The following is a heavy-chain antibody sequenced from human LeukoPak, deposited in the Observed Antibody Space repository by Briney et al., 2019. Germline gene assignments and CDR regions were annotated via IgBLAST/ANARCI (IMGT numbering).Heavy chain of an antibody. CDR1: GYTFTSYD. D-gene: IGHD4-17*01. V-gene: IGHV1-8*01. J-gene: IGHJ5*02. Sequence: GASVKVSCKASGYTFTSYDINWVRQATGQGLEWMGWMNPNSGNTGYAQKFQGRVTMTRNTSISTAYMELSSLRSEDTAVYYCARDLMNGDYVQGSVWFDPWGQGTLVTVSS. CDR3: ARDLMNGDYVQGSVWFDP. CDR2: MNPNSGNT.